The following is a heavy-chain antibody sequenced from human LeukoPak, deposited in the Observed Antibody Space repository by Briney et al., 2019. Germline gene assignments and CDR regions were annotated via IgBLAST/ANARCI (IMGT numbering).Heavy chain of an antibody. Sequence: PGRSLRLSCAASGFTFSSYSMNWVRQAPGKGLEWVSSISSSSSYIYYADSVKGRFSISRDNAKNSLYLQMNSLRAEDTAVYYCARDSQPRRYSPLPIWGQGTMVTVSS. J-gene: IGHJ3*02. CDR2: ISSSSSYI. CDR1: GFTFSSYS. D-gene: IGHD3-16*02. CDR3: ARDSQPRRYSPLPI. V-gene: IGHV3-21*01.